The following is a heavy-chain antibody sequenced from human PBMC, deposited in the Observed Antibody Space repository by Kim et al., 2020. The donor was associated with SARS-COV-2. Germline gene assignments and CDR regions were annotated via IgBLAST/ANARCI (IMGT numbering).Heavy chain of an antibody. Sequence: GGSLRLSCAASGFTFSSYGMHWVRQAPGKGLEWVAVIWYDGSNKYYADSVKGRFTISRDNSKNTLYLQMNSLRAEDTAVYYCAKVVVTDSPFVGSPYYYYGMEVGGPGTTGTVS. J-gene: IGHJ6*02. CDR3: AKVVVTDSPFVGSPYYYYGMEV. CDR2: IWYDGSNK. CDR1: GFTFSSYG. D-gene: IGHD3-22*01. V-gene: IGHV3-33*06.